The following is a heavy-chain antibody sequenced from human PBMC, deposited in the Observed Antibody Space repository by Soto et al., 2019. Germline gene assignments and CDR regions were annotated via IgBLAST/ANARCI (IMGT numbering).Heavy chain of an antibody. J-gene: IGHJ4*02. CDR1: GFTFSSYA. V-gene: IGHV3-23*01. Sequence: GGSVRLSCAASGFTFSSYAMSWVRQAPGKGLEWVSAISGSGGSTYYADSVKGRFTISRDNSKNTLYLQMNSLRAEDTAVYYCAKEVSPSYYYDSSGYQNWGQGTLVTFSS. D-gene: IGHD3-22*01. CDR2: ISGSGGST. CDR3: AKEVSPSYYYDSSGYQN.